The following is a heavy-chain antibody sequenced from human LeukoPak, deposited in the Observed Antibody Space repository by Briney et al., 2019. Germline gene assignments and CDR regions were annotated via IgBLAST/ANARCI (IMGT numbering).Heavy chain of an antibody. Sequence: ASVKVSCKASGYTFTNYIIHWVRQAPGQRLEWMGWINAGNGDTEYSQKFQGRVTSTRDTSGSTAYLDLSSLRSEDTAIYYCARVVTRLREGAYQYDLDVWGPGTTVTVSS. V-gene: IGHV1-3*01. J-gene: IGHJ6*02. CDR2: INAGNGDT. D-gene: IGHD3-16*01. CDR1: GYTFTNYI. CDR3: ARVVTRLREGAYQYDLDV.